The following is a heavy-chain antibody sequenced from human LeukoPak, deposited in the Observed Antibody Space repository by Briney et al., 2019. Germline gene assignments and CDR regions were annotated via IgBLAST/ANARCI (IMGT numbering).Heavy chain of an antibody. V-gene: IGHV3-23*01. D-gene: IGHD3-16*01. J-gene: IGHJ6*02. CDR3: ARNQQLGGHSYYYYGMDV. Sequence: HPGGSLRRSCAASGFTFSSYTMSWVRQAPGKGLEWVSTITTSDGNTYYADSVKGRFTVSRDNSKNTLYVQMNSLRAEDTAVYYCARNQQLGGHSYYYYGMDVWGQGTTVTVSS. CDR1: GFTFSSYT. CDR2: ITTSDGNT.